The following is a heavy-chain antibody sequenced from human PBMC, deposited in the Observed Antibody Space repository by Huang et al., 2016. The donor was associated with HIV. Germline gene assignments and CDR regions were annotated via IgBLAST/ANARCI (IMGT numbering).Heavy chain of an antibody. V-gene: IGHV3-74*01. CDR3: VRDPRIQSWLNYFDY. CDR1: GFTFSSYW. CDR2: SNSDGRSS. J-gene: IGHJ4*02. D-gene: IGHD3-22*01. Sequence: EVQLVESGGGLVQPGGSLGLSCAASGFTFSSYWMHWVRQAPGKGLVWVSRSNSDGRSSGYADSVKGRFTISRDNAKNTLYLQMNSLRAEDTAVYYCVRDPRIQSWLNYFDYWGQGTLVSVSS.